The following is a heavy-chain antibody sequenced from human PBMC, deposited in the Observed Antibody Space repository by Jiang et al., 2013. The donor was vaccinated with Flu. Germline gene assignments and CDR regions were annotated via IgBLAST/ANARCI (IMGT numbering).Heavy chain of an antibody. J-gene: IGHJ5*02. Sequence: SSYYWSWIRQPPGKGLEWIGYIYYSGSTNYNPSLKSRVTISVDTSKNQFSLKLSSVTAADTAVYYCARVYYDFWSGLPAQFDPWGQGTLVTVSS. CDR2: IYYSGST. CDR3: ARVYYDFWSGLPAQFDP. D-gene: IGHD3-3*01. CDR1: SSYY. V-gene: IGHV4-59*01.